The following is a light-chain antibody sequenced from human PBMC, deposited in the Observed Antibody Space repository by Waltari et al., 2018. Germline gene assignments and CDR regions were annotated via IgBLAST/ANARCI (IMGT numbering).Light chain of an antibody. CDR2: WAS. V-gene: IGKV4-1*01. CDR3: LQYYDPPWT. Sequence: DIVMTQSPDSLAVSLGARATITCKSSQSLLYSTNHKTYLAWYQQKPGQPPKLLISWASTREYGVPDRLSGGGSGTDFTLTISSLQAEDVAVYYCLQYYDPPWTFGQGTKVDIK. J-gene: IGKJ1*01. CDR1: QSLLYSTNHKTY.